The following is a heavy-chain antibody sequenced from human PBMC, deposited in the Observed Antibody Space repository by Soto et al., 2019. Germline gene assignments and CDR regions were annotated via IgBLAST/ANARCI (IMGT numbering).Heavy chain of an antibody. V-gene: IGHV4-61*01. Sequence: QVQLQESGPGVVKPSDTLSVTCTVPGGSVSSRSHFWSWIRQPPGGGLQWIGYIYYTGNTNYSPSLKSRATLSVDTSRNQFSLRLTSVTAADTAIYYCARYDAESGSNKLDPWGQGTLVTVSS. CDR3: ARYDAESGSNKLDP. D-gene: IGHD5-12*01. CDR1: GGSVSSRSHF. CDR2: IYYTGNT. J-gene: IGHJ5*02.